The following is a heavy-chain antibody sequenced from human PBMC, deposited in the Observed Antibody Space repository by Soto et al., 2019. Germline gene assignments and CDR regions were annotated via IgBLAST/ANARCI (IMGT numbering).Heavy chain of an antibody. Sequence: EVQLVESGGGLVKPGGSLRLSCAASGFAFRSYSMNWVRQAPGKGLEWVSALSSGGDYIYYADSVEGRFTISRDNARASMYLQMDNLRAEDTAVYYFARGAGRGSCIAGACQSMCYYWGPGILVTVSP. J-gene: IGHJ4*02. D-gene: IGHD2-15*01. V-gene: IGHV3-21*01. CDR3: ARGAGRGSCIAGACQSMCYY. CDR2: LSSGGDYI. CDR1: GFAFRSYS.